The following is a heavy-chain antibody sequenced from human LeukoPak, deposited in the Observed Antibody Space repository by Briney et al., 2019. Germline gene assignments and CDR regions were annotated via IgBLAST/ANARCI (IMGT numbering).Heavy chain of an antibody. V-gene: IGHV4-30-4*01. D-gene: IGHD3-3*01. CDR1: GGSISSGDYY. CDR2: IYYSGST. CDR3: ARAYDFWSAPGHSNDAFDI. Sequence: PSETLSLTCTVSGGSISSGDYYWSWIRQPPGKGLEWIGYIYYSGSTYYNPSLKSRVTISVDTSKNQFSLKLSSVTAADAAVYYCARAYDFWSAPGHSNDAFDIWGQGTMVTVSS. J-gene: IGHJ3*02.